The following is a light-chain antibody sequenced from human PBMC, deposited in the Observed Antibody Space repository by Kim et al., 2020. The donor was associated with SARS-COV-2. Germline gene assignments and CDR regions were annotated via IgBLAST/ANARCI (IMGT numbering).Light chain of an antibody. CDR1: SGHSCYV. V-gene: IGLV4-69*01. Sequence: NPTCTRSSGHSCYVIAWHQQQSDRGPRFLMQLNTDGRPRPGGGIPDRFSVSCPGDGRYLTIARRQSDDEADYYCPAWSSGIWVFGGGTQLTVL. CDR3: PAWSSGIWV. J-gene: IGLJ3*02. CDR2: LNTDGRP.